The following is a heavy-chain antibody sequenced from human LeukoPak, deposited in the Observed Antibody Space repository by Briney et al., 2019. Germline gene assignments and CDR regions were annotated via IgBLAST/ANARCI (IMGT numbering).Heavy chain of an antibody. CDR2: ISGSGSTI. Sequence: GGSLRLSCAASGFTFSDYYMSWIRQAPGKGLEWVSYISGSGSTIFYADSVKGRFTISRDNAKSSLHLQMNSLRAEDTAVYYCARVVDGSGSYDNNDSFDIWGQGTMVTVSS. CDR1: GFTFSDYY. J-gene: IGHJ3*02. CDR3: ARVVDGSGSYDNNDSFDI. D-gene: IGHD3-10*01. V-gene: IGHV3-11*01.